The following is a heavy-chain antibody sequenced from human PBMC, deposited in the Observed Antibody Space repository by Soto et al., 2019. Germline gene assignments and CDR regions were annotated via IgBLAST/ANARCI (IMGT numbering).Heavy chain of an antibody. CDR2: MKEEATEK. D-gene: IGHD6-25*01. CDR1: GFPFMTYW. V-gene: IGHV3-7*01. Sequence: EVRLVESGGGLVQPGESLKLSCEASGFPFMTYWMSWVRQAPGKGLEWVAHMKEEATEKYLDSVKGRFIISRDNAKNSLYLQMNSLRGDDTAVYYCAGGGVCDSGRYHYWGQGTLVTVSS. CDR3: AGGGVCDSGRYHY. J-gene: IGHJ4*02.